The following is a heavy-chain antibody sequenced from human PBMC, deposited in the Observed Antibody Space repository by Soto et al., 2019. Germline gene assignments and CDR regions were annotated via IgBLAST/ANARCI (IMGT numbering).Heavy chain of an antibody. CDR2: INAGNGNT. CDR1: GYTFTSYA. CDR3: ARDVIPNSGWYPPGLY. D-gene: IGHD6-19*01. V-gene: IGHV1-3*01. Sequence: GASVKVSCKASGYTFTSYAMHWVRQAPGQRLEWMGWINAGNGNTKYSQKFQGRVTITRDTSASTAYMELSSLRSEDTAVYYCARDVIPNSGWYPPGLYWGQGTLVNVSS. J-gene: IGHJ4*02.